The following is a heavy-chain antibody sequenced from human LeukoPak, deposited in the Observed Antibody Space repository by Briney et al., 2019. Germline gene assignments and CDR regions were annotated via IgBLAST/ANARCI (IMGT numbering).Heavy chain of an antibody. J-gene: IGHJ4*02. CDR1: GYTFTGYY. D-gene: IGHD3-16*02. CDR3: ARADDYVWGSYRYDY. V-gene: IGHV1-18*04. CDR2: ISAYNGNT. Sequence: ASVKVSCKASGYTFTGYYMHWVRQAPGQGLEWMGWISAYNGNTNYAQKLQARVTMTTDTSTSTAYMELRSLRSDDTAVYYCARADDYVWGSYRYDYWGQGTLVTVSS.